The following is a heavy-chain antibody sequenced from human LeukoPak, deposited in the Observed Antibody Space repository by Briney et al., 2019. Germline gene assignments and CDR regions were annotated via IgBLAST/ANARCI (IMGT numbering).Heavy chain of an antibody. Sequence: SQTLSLTCTVSGGSISSGGYYWSWIRQHPGKGLEWIGYTYYSGSTYYNPSLKSRVTISVDTSKNQFSLKLSSVTAADTAVYYCARGRIAARGWFDPWGQGTLVTVSS. J-gene: IGHJ5*02. CDR2: TYYSGST. D-gene: IGHD6-6*01. CDR3: ARGRIAARGWFDP. V-gene: IGHV4-31*03. CDR1: GGSISSGGYY.